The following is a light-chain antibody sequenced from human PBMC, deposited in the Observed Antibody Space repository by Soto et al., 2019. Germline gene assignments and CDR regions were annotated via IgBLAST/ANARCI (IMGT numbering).Light chain of an antibody. CDR1: QGVSNY. CDR2: AAS. V-gene: IGKV1-27*01. J-gene: IGKJ4*01. Sequence: DIQMTQSPSSLSASLGDRVTITCRASQGVSNYLAWYQQKPWKVPKLLIYAASTLQSGVPSRFSGTGSGTDFTLTISSLQPEDVATYYCQKYNSAALTFGGGTKVEIK. CDR3: QKYNSAALT.